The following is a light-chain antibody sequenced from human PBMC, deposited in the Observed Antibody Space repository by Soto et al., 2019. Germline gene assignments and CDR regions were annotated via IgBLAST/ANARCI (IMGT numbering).Light chain of an antibody. Sequence: ETVVTQSPGTLSVSLGERATLSCMASQSVSIHLAWYQQKPGQAPRLLIYDTSTRATGIPARFSGSGSGTEFTLTISSLQSEDFAVYYCQQYSNWPPITFGQGTRLEIK. CDR2: DTS. CDR3: QQYSNWPPIT. V-gene: IGKV3-15*01. J-gene: IGKJ5*01. CDR1: QSVSIH.